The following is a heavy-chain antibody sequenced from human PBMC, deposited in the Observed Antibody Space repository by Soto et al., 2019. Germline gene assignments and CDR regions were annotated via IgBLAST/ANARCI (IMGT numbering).Heavy chain of an antibody. Sequence: SETLCVTWTVACGYISSGDDYWSWIRQPPGKGLEWIGYIYYSGSTYYNPSLKSRVTISVDTSKNQFSLKLSSVTAADTAVYYCARDGEYYDSSGYSAFDIWGQGTIVTVSS. D-gene: IGHD3-22*01. CDR1: CGYISSGDDY. CDR2: IYYSGST. V-gene: IGHV4-30-4*01. J-gene: IGHJ3*02. CDR3: ARDGEYYDSSGYSAFDI.